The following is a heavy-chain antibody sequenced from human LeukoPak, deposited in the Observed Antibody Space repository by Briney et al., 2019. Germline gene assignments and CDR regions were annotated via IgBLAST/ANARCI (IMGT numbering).Heavy chain of an antibody. CDR2: VNPYNDKT. J-gene: IGHJ6*03. CDR3: ARGRRLGGVTSRPIYYYYYMDV. V-gene: IGHV1-8*03. Sequence: ASVKVSCTASGYTFNTFDINWVRQATGQGPEWMGWVNPYNDKTVYAPKFQGRVSISSNNSINTAYMEFSGLKSDDTAVYYCARGRRLGGVTSRPIYYYYYMDVWGGGTTVTVSS. D-gene: IGHD3-16*01. CDR1: GYTFNTFD.